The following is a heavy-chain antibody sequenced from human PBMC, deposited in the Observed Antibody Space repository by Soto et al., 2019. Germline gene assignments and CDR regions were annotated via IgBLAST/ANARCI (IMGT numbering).Heavy chain of an antibody. D-gene: IGHD6-19*01. J-gene: IGHJ4*02. CDR2: MSYDASNK. Sequence: QVQLVESGGTVVQPGRSLRLSCAASGFTFSSYALHWVRQAPGKGLEWVTLMSYDASNKYYGNSVKGRFTISRDNSKNTLYLQRDSLRAEDTAVYYCAMSSGWGIDYWGQGTLVTVSS. V-gene: IGHV3-30*03. CDR1: GFTFSSYA. CDR3: AMSSGWGIDY.